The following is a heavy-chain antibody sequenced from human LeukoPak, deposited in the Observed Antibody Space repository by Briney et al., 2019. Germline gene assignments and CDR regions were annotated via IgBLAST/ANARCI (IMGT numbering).Heavy chain of an antibody. D-gene: IGHD3-10*01. Sequence: GESLKISCKGSGYSFTSYWIGWVRQMPGKGLEWMGIIYPGDTDTRYSPSFQGQVTISADKSISTAYLQWSSLKASDTAMYYCARQEIGYYYGMDVWGQGTTVTVSS. CDR1: GYSFTSYW. V-gene: IGHV5-51*01. CDR3: ARQEIGYYYGMDV. CDR2: IYPGDTDT. J-gene: IGHJ6*02.